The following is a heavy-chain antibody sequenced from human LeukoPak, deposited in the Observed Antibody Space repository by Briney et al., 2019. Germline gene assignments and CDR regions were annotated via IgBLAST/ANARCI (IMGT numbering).Heavy chain of an antibody. CDR3: STSSSVTHTRDP. D-gene: IGHD5/OR15-5a*01. V-gene: IGHV1-2*02. Sequence: ASVKVSCKASGYGFIDFYFNWVRQAPGQGLEWMGWINPHSGATNYAQRFQGRVSMDASFDTAYMELSRLRSDDTPVYYCSTSSSVTHTRDPWGQGTLVTVSS. CDR1: GYGFIDFY. CDR2: INPHSGAT. J-gene: IGHJ5*02.